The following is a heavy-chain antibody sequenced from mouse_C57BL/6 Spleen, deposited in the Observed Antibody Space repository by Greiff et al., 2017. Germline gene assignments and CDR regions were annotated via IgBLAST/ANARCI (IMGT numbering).Heavy chain of an antibody. D-gene: IGHD2-2*01. J-gene: IGHJ2*01. CDR3: VRHYGYDGAYFDY. V-gene: IGHV1-69*01. CDR1: GYTFTSYW. Sequence: VQLQQPGAELVMPGASVKLSCKASGYTFTSYWMRWVKQRPGQGLEWIGEIDPSDSYTNYNQKFKGKSTLTVDKSYSTAYMQLNSLRLECAEVDDCVRHYGYDGAYFDYWGQGTTRTVSS. CDR2: IDPSDSYT.